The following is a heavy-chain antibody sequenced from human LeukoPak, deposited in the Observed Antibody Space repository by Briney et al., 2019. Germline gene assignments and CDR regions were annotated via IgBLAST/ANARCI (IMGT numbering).Heavy chain of an antibody. V-gene: IGHV4-39*01. CDR3: ARVLPRGWFDP. J-gene: IGHJ5*02. CDR2: IYYSGST. D-gene: IGHD3-10*01. Sequence: SETLSLTCTVSGGSISSSSYYWGWIRLPPGKGLEWIGSIYYSGSTYYNPSLKSRVTISVDTSKNQFSLKLSSVTAADTAVYYCARVLPRGWFDPWGQGTLVTVSS. CDR1: GGSISSSSYY.